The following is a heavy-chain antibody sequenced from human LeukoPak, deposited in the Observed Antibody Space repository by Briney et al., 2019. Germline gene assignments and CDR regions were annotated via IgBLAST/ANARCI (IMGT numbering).Heavy chain of an antibody. J-gene: IGHJ4*02. CDR1: GFTFSIYA. V-gene: IGHV3-23*01. CDR2: ISGSGGRT. CDR3: ARDPYYVSGTYRYFDL. D-gene: IGHD3-10*01. Sequence: GGSLRLSCAASGFTFSIYAMSWVRQAPGKGLEWVSSISGSGGRTYYADSVKGRFTISRDIPENTLFLQMNSLRAEDTAVYYCARDPYYVSGTYRYFDLWGQGTLVTVSS.